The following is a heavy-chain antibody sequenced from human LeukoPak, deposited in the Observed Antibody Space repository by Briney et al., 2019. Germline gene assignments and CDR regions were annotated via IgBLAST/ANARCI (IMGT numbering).Heavy chain of an antibody. D-gene: IGHD5-18*01. CDR1: GGSISSYY. CDR2: IYYSGST. Sequence: SETLSLTCTVSGGSISSYYWSWIRQPPGKGLEWIGYIYYSGSTNYNPSLKSRVTISADTSKNQFSLKLSSVTAADTAVYYCARAGYSYGLHFDYWGQGTLVTVSS. J-gene: IGHJ4*02. V-gene: IGHV4-59*01. CDR3: ARAGYSYGLHFDY.